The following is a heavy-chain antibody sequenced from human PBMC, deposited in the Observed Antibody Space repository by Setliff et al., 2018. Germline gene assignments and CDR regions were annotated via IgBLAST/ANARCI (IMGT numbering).Heavy chain of an antibody. Sequence: PSETLSLTCAVSGAAISTYHWSWLRRPPGKGLEWIGYVSYGGSTKYNPSLESRVTISLDAPKNQFSLKLTSVTAADTAVYYCARTGTTYYYSCMDVWGKGTTVTV. CDR1: GAAISTYH. CDR2: VSYGGST. D-gene: IGHD3-22*01. J-gene: IGHJ6*03. V-gene: IGHV4-59*08. CDR3: ARTGTTYYYSCMDV.